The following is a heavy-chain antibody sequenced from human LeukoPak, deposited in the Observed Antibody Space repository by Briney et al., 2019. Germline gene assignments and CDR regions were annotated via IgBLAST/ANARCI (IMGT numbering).Heavy chain of an antibody. V-gene: IGHV3-33*08. Sequence: GGSLRLSCAASGFTFRNYVIHWVRQAPGKGLEWVAVIWYDGSNKYYADSVKGRFTISRDNSKNTLYLQMNSLRAEDTAVYYCAREHSWAFDIWGQGTMVTVSS. CDR1: GFTFRNYV. D-gene: IGHD1-26*01. CDR3: AREHSWAFDI. CDR2: IWYDGSNK. J-gene: IGHJ3*02.